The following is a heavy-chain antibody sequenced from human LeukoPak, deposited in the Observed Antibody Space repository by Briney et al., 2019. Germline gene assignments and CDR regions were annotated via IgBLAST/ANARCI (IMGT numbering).Heavy chain of an antibody. CDR2: IYYSGST. Sequence: SETLSLTCTVSGGSISSYYWSWIRQPPGKGLEWIGYIYYSGSTNYNPSLKSRVTISVDTSKNQFSLKLSSVTAADTAVYYCAGAGYCSSPSCYTAYYYYMDVWGKGTTVTVSS. CDR3: AGAGYCSSPSCYTAYYYYMDV. V-gene: IGHV4-59*08. D-gene: IGHD2-2*02. J-gene: IGHJ6*03. CDR1: GGSISSYY.